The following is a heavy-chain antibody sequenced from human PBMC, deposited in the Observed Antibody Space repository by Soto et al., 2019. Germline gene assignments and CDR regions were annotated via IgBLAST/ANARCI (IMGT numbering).Heavy chain of an antibody. CDR3: ASQGGTGFPPDY. J-gene: IGHJ4*02. CDR2: IWYDGSEK. Sequence: QVQLVESGGGVVQPGRSLRLTCEVSGITFSSHGMHWVRQTPGQGLEWVAIIWYDGSEKYYADSVKGRLTISRDNSRNTLYLQMNSLRAEDTAVYYCASQGGTGFPPDYWGQGTLVTVSS. CDR1: GITFSSHG. D-gene: IGHD3-10*01. V-gene: IGHV3-33*01.